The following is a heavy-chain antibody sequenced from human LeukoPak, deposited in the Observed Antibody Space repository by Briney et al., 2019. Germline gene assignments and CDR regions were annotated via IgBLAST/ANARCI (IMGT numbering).Heavy chain of an antibody. J-gene: IGHJ4*02. CDR1: GFTVSNNY. CDR3: AKELYGNPSGY. D-gene: IGHD2-8*01. CDR2: IYSGGST. V-gene: IGHV3-53*01. Sequence: GGSLRLSCAASGFTVSNNYMIWVRQAPGKGLEWVSLIYSGGSTYYSDSVRGRFATSRDNSKNTLYLQMSSLRAEDTAVYYCAKELYGNPSGYWGQGTRVTVSS.